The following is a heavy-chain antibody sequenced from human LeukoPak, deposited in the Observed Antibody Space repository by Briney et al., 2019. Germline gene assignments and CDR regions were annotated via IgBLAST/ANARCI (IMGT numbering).Heavy chain of an antibody. D-gene: IGHD6-19*01. CDR2: INHSGST. J-gene: IGHJ4*02. CDR1: GGSFSGYY. CDR3: ARETPLIAVAGTFDY. Sequence: PSETLSLTCAVYGGSFSGYYWSWIRQPPGKGLEWIGEINHSGSTNYNPSLKSRVTISVDTSKNQFSLKLSSMTAADTAVYYCARETPLIAVAGTFDYWGQGTLVTVSS. V-gene: IGHV4-34*01.